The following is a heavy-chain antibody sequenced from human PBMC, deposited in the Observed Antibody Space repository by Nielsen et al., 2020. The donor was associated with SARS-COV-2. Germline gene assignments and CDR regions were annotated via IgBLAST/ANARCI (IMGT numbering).Heavy chain of an antibody. CDR1: GFTFSSYG. CDR2: IWHDGSNK. CDR3: ARDHRGDYGDFDY. V-gene: IGHV3-33*01. Sequence: GESLKISCAASGFTFSSYGMHWVRQAPGKGLEWVAVIWHDGSNKYYADSVKGRFTISRDNSKNTLYLQMNSLRAEDTATYYCARDHRGDYGDFDYWGQGTLVTVSS. J-gene: IGHJ4*02. D-gene: IGHD4-17*01.